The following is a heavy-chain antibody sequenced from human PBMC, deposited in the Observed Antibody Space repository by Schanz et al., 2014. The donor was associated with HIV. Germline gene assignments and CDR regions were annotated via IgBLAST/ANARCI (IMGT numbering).Heavy chain of an antibody. Sequence: QVQLVESGGGAVQPGKSLRVSCAASGFTFTSYGMHWARQTPGRGMEWVAVIWYDGSHKHYADSVKGRFTISRDTSKNPLYLQMNSLRAEDTAMYYCARDRVDSSWYWFFDPWGQGTLVTVSS. V-gene: IGHV3-33*08. CDR1: GFTFTSYG. CDR2: IWYDGSHK. D-gene: IGHD6-13*01. CDR3: ARDRVDSSWYWFFDP. J-gene: IGHJ5*02.